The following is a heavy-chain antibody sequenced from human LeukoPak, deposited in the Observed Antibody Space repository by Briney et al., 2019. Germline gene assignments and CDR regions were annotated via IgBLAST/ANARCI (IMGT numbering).Heavy chain of an antibody. D-gene: IGHD6-19*01. J-gene: IGHJ4*02. V-gene: IGHV4-61*01. CDR3: AREVSSGWSLRGYYFDY. CDR2: IYYSGST. CDR1: GGSVSSGSYY. Sequence: PSETLSLTCTVSGGSVSSGSYYWGWIRQPPGKGLEWIGYIYYSGSTNYNPSLKSRVTISVDTSKNQYSLKLSSVTAADTAVDYCAREVSSGWSLRGYYFDYWGQGTLVTVSS.